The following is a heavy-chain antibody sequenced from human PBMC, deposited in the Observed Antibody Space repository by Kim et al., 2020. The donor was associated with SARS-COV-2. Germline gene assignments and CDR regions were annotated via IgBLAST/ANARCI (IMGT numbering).Heavy chain of an antibody. V-gene: IGHV3-23*01. J-gene: IGHJ5*02. D-gene: IGHD3-10*01. Sequence: GGSLRLSCAASGFTFSSYAMSWVRQAPGKGLEWVSAISGSGGSTYYADSVKGRFTISRDNSKNTLYLQMNSLRAEDTAVYYCASDPGTYITMVRGVRIDWFDPWGQGTLVTVSS. CDR2: ISGSGGST. CDR3: ASDPGTYITMVRGVRIDWFDP. CDR1: GFTFSSYA.